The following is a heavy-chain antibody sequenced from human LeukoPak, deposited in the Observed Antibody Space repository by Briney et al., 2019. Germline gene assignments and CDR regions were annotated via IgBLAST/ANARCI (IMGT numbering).Heavy chain of an antibody. D-gene: IGHD6-19*01. CDR2: IYYSGST. CDR3: ARSSGYSSGWYRVQHDY. V-gene: IGHV4-59*01. J-gene: IGHJ4*02. CDR1: GGSISSYY. Sequence: KPSETLSLTCTVSGGSISSYYWSWIRQPPGKGLEWIGYIYYSGSTNYNPSLKSRVTISVDTSKNQFSLKLSSVTAADTAVYYCARSSGYSSGWYRVQHDYWGQGTLVTVSS.